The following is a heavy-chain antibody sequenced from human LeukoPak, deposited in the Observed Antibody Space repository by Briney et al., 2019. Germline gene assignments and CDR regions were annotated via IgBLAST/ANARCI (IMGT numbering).Heavy chain of an antibody. J-gene: IGHJ4*02. D-gene: IGHD5-18*01. CDR2: TRKRANSYTT. CDR1: GFTFSDHY. V-gene: IGHV3-72*01. Sequence: PGRSLRLSCAASGFTFSDHYVDWVRQAPGKGLEWVGRTRKRANSYTTEYAASVRGRFTISRDDSRNSSYLQMYSLKVEDTAVYYCPRVGGDTGRSFDYWGQGTLVTVSS. CDR3: PRVGGDTGRSFDY.